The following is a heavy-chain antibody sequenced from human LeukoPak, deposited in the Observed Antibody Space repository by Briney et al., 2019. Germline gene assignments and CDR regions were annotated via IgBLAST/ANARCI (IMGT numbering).Heavy chain of an antibody. Sequence: GGSLRLSCAASVFTFSVHYMRWIRQAPGKGLEWVSYISSSNSYTNYADSVKGRFTISRDNAKNSLYLQMNSLRAEDTAVYYCARDQSGIVGATGDFHHWGQGTLVTVSS. J-gene: IGHJ1*01. CDR2: ISSSNSYT. CDR1: VFTFSVHY. CDR3: ARDQSGIVGATGDFHH. V-gene: IGHV3-11*05. D-gene: IGHD1-26*01.